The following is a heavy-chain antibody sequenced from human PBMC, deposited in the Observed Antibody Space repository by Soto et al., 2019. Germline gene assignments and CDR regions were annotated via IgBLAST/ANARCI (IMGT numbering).Heavy chain of an antibody. V-gene: IGHV3-23*01. CDR2: ISGSGNTT. D-gene: IGHD6-13*01. CDR1: GFTFSSYA. J-gene: IGHJ4*02. CDR3: AKDLSSSWYPQY. Sequence: EVQLLGSGGGLVQPGGSLRLSCAASGFTFSSYAMTWVRRAPGKGLEWVSAISGSGNTTYYADSVKGRFTISRDSSKNTLYLQMNSLRAEDTAVYFCAKDLSSSWYPQYWGQGTLVTVSS.